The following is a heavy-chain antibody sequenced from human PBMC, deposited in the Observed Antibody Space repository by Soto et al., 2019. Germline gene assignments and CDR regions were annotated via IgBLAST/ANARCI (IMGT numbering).Heavy chain of an antibody. CDR1: GYNFAGYW. V-gene: IGHV5-51*01. CDR3: ARGGVSTRTFDY. D-gene: IGHD3-3*01. Sequence: PGESLKISCKGSGYNFAGYWIAWVRQMPGKGLELMGTICPSDSDTRYRPSFQGQVTISADKSISSAYLQWSSLRASDTAMYYCARGGVSTRTFDYWGQGTQVTVSS. CDR2: ICPSDSDT. J-gene: IGHJ4*02.